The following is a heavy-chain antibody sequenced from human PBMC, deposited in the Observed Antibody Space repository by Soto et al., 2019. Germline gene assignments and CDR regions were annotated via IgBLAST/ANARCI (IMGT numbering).Heavy chain of an antibody. V-gene: IGHV3-33*01. CDR1: GFTFSSYG. CDR3: ARVKYCSANSCYASFDI. D-gene: IGHD2-15*01. J-gene: IGHJ3*02. CDR2: IWYDGSNK. Sequence: QVQLVESGGGVVQPGRSLRLSCAASGFTFSSYGMHWVRQAPGKGLEWVAVIWYDGSNKYYADSVKGRFTISRDNSKNTLYLQMNSLGAEDTAVYYCARVKYCSANSCYASFDIWGQGTMVTVSS.